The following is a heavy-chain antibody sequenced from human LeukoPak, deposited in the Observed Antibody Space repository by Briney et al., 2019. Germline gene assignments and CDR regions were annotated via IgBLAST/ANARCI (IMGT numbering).Heavy chain of an antibody. J-gene: IGHJ6*03. CDR1: GGTFSSYA. Sequence: SVKVSCKASGGTFSSYAISWVRQAPGQGLEWMGGIIPIFGTANYAQKFQGRVTITTDESTSTAYMELSSLRSEDTAVYYCARASDYVWGSYRYRPYYYYMDVRGKGTTVTVSS. V-gene: IGHV1-69*05. CDR2: IIPIFGTA. CDR3: ARASDYVWGSYRYRPYYYYMDV. D-gene: IGHD3-16*02.